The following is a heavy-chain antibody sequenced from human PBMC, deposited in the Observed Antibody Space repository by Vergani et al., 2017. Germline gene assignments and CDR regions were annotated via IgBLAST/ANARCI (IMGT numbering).Heavy chain of an antibody. J-gene: IGHJ4*02. Sequence: VQLVESGGGVVQPGRSLRLSCAASGFTFSSYAMSWVRQAPGKGLEWVSAISGSGGSTYYADSVKGRFTISRDNSKNTLYLQMNSLRAEDTAVYYCVKLVGQYDYVWTWGQGTLVTVSS. CDR1: GFTFSSYA. D-gene: IGHD3-16*01. V-gene: IGHV3-23*04. CDR2: ISGSGGST. CDR3: VKLVGQYDYVWT.